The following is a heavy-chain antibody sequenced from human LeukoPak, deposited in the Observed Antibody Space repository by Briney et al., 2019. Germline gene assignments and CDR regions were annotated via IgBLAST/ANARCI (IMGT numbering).Heavy chain of an antibody. CDR2: ISYDGSNK. D-gene: IGHD3-10*01. CDR3: AALYGSGGYFDY. CDR1: GFTFSSYG. J-gene: IGHJ4*03. V-gene: IGHV3-30*03. Sequence: GGSLRLSCAASGFTFSSYGIHWVRQAPGKGLEWVAVISYDGSNKYYADSVKGRFTISRDNSKYLLLLQMNSPGTDETAGYYSAALYGSGGYFDYWGQGTLVTVSS.